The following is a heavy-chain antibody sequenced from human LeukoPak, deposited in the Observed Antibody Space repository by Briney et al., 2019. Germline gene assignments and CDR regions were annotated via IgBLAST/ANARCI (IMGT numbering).Heavy chain of an antibody. CDR3: ARSHNWNYRLSPHFDY. CDR2: IYYSGST. Sequence: PSETLSLTCTVSGGSISSYYWSWIRQPPGKGLEWIGYIYYSGSTNYNPSLKSRVTISVDTSKNQFSLKLSSVTAADTAVYYCARSHNWNYRLSPHFDYWGQGTLVTVSS. J-gene: IGHJ4*02. D-gene: IGHD1-7*01. CDR1: GGSISSYY. V-gene: IGHV4-59*12.